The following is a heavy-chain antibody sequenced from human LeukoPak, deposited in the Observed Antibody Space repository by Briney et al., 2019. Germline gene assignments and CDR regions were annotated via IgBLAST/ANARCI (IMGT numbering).Heavy chain of an antibody. CDR3: ARIQLWLLGDRRWFDP. Sequence: ASVKVSCNASGYTFTSYGISWVRQAPGQGLEWMGWISAYNGNTNYAQKLQGRVTMTTDTSTSTAYMELWSLRSDDTAVYYCARIQLWLLGDRRWFDPWGQGTLVTVSS. CDR1: GYTFTSYG. CDR2: ISAYNGNT. J-gene: IGHJ5*02. D-gene: IGHD5-18*01. V-gene: IGHV1-18*01.